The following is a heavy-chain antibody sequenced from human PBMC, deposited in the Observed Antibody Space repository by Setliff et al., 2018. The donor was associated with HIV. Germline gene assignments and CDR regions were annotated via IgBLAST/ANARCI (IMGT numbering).Heavy chain of an antibody. CDR2: INPAGHPT. V-gene: IGHV1-46*01. Sequence: ASVKVSCKASGYTFTSDYIHWVRQAPGQGLEWMGIINPAGHPTSYEKKFQGRVTMTRDTSTNTVSMELSSLRSEDTAVYYCAKAIPGPAIHSGRIQNWFAPWGEGTLVTVAS. CDR1: GYTFTSDY. CDR3: AKAIPGPAIHSGRIQNWFAP. J-gene: IGHJ5*02. D-gene: IGHD6-19*01.